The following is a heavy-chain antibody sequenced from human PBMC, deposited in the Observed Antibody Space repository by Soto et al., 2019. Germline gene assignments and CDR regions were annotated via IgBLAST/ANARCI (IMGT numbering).Heavy chain of an antibody. Sequence: EPRSLTWACNGGSLSGYYWSWIRQSPGKGLEWIGEINHRGSSDYNPSLKSRVTISVDTSKNQFSLKVSSVTAADTAVYYCARELIQLWPHYYYGMDVWGQGTTATVSS. D-gene: IGHD5-18*01. CDR3: ARELIQLWPHYYYGMDV. J-gene: IGHJ6*02. CDR1: GGSLSGYY. CDR2: INHRGSS. V-gene: IGHV4-34*01.